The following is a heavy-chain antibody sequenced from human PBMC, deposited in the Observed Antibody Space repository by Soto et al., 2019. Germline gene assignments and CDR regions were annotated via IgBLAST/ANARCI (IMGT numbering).Heavy chain of an antibody. J-gene: IGHJ4*02. D-gene: IGHD3-22*01. CDR3: ARAPPGYDSSGPGY. CDR1: GFTFSSYW. Sequence: GGPLRLSCAASGFTFSSYWMSWVRQAPGKGLEWVANIKQDGSEKYYVDSVKGRFTISRDNAKNSLYLQMNSLRAEDTAVYYCARAPPGYDSSGPGYWGQGTLVTVSS. CDR2: IKQDGSEK. V-gene: IGHV3-7*03.